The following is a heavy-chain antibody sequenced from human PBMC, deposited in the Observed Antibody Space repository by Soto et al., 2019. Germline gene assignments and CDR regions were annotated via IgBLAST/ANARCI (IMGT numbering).Heavy chain of an antibody. J-gene: IGHJ4*02. CDR1: GYSWTSYW. D-gene: IGHD3-22*01. V-gene: IGHV5-51*01. CDR2: IYPCDSDT. CDR3: ARHYDSSGYYCIDY. Sequence: PXVFMTMSFKGSGYSWTSYWLGWVSQIPGKGLEWMGIIYPCDSDTRYSPSFQGQVTISADKSISTAYLQWSSLKASDTAMYYCARHYDSSGYYCIDYWGQGTLVTVSS.